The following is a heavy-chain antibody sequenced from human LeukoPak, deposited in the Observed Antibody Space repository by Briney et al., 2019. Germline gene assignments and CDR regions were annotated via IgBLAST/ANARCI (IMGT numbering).Heavy chain of an antibody. V-gene: IGHV4-59*01. CDR3: ARSGGYSSSWSL. CDR1: GGSISTYY. D-gene: IGHD6-13*01. Sequence: PSETLSLTCTVSGGSISTYYWNRIRQPPGKGLEWIGYIYYSGSTNYNPSLKSRVTISVDTSKNQFSLKLNSVTAADTAVYYCARSGGYSSSWSLWGQGTLVTVSS. J-gene: IGHJ4*02. CDR2: IYYSGST.